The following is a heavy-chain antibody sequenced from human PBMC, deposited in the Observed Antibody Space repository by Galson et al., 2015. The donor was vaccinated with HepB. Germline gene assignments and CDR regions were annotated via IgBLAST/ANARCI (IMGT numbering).Heavy chain of an antibody. CDR2: ISGSGGST. CDR1: GFTFSSYA. CDR3: AKEGLYGQQWLVQNTQRMGFDY. Sequence: SLRLSCAASGFTFSSYAMSWVRQAPGKGLEWVSAISGSGGSTYYADSVKGRFTISRDNSKNTLYLQMNSLRAEDTAVYYCAKEGLYGQQWLVQNTQRMGFDYWGQGTLVTVSS. V-gene: IGHV3-23*01. D-gene: IGHD6-19*01. J-gene: IGHJ4*02.